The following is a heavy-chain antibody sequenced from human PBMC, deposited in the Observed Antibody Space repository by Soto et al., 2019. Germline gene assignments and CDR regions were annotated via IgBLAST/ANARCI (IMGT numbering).Heavy chain of an antibody. CDR2: ISGGGDGT. V-gene: IGHV3-23*01. D-gene: IGHD2-15*01. CDR3: AKKGLGSLATYCSTGDCHYAFDI. CDR1: GFTFGNYA. J-gene: IGHJ3*02. Sequence: EVQLLESGGGLVQPGGSLRLSCAASGFTFGNYAMIWVRQAPGKGLEWVSTISGGGDGTYYADSVRGRFTISRENSRNTVYLPMNSRRAEDTAVYYCAKKGLGSLATYCSTGDCHYAFDIWGEGTMVTVSS.